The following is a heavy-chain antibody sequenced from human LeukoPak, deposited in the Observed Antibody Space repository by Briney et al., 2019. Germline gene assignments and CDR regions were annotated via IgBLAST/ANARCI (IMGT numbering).Heavy chain of an antibody. CDR1: GFTFSSHW. V-gene: IGHV3-7*01. CDR3: ARDLRGVFDF. D-gene: IGHD3-10*01. CDR2: TKQDGSKK. Sequence: GSLRLSCAASGFTFSSHWMTWVRQAPGKGLEWVANTKQDGSKKYYVDSVKGRFTISRDNAKTSVYLQMNSLRVEDTAVYYCARDLRGVFDFWGQGTLVTVSS. J-gene: IGHJ4*02.